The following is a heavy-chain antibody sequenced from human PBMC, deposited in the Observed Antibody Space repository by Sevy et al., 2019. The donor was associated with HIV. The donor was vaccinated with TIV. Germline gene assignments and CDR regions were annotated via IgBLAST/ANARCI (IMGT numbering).Heavy chain of an antibody. J-gene: IGHJ2*01. V-gene: IGHV3-15*01. D-gene: IGHD3-10*01. Sequence: GGSLRLSCAASGFTFSRAWMSWVRQAPGKGLEWAGRIKSNSNGGTIDYAAPVKGRFSISRDDSENTVYLQMNSLNTEDTATYYCTTDRGRTSSMYFDLWGRGTLVTVSS. CDR1: GFTFSRAW. CDR2: IKSNSNGGTI. CDR3: TTDRGRTSSMYFDL.